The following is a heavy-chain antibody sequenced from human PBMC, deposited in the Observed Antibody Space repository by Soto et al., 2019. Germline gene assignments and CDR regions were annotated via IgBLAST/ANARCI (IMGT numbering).Heavy chain of an antibody. CDR1: GFTFSSYW. J-gene: IGHJ3*02. CDR2: IKQDGSEK. D-gene: IGHD3-10*01. CDR3: ARGFWFGERANDAFDI. Sequence: QPGGSLRLSCAASGFTFSSYWMSWVRQAPGKGLEWVANIKQDGSEKYYVDSVKGRFTISRDNAKNSLYLQMNSLRAEDTAVYYCARGFWFGERANDAFDIWGQGTMVTVSS. V-gene: IGHV3-7*01.